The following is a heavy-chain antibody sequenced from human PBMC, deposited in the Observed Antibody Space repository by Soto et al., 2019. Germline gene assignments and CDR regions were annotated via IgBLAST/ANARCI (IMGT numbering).Heavy chain of an antibody. V-gene: IGHV3-11*01. D-gene: IGHD3-16*01. J-gene: IGHJ6*02. CDR1: GFTCSDYY. CDR3: ARRLSTYYYGMDV. Sequence: GGSLRLCGAAPGFTCSDYYGWWIRQDPGKGLKVVSYLSSCGSTIYYADCVKGRFTISRDNAKNSLYLQMNSLRAEDTAVYYSARRLSTYYYGMDVWGQGTTVPVSS. CDR2: LSSCGSTI.